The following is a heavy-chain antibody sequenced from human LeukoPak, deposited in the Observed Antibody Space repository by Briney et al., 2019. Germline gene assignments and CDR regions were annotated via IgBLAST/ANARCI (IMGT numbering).Heavy chain of an antibody. CDR2: IYYSGST. Sequence: SETLSLTCTVSGGSISSYYWSWIRQPPGKGLEWIGSIYYSGSTYYNPSLKSRVTISVDTSKNQFSLKLSSVTAADTAVYYCARDYQGGYGDKTVDYWGQGTLVTVSS. J-gene: IGHJ4*02. CDR1: GGSISSYY. D-gene: IGHD5-18*01. CDR3: ARDYQGGYGDKTVDY. V-gene: IGHV4-59*12.